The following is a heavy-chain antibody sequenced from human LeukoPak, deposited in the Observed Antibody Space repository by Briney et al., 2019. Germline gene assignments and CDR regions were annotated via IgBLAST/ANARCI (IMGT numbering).Heavy chain of an antibody. CDR3: ARGYCSSTSCYALDI. J-gene: IGHJ3*02. CDR1: GGTFSSYA. CDR2: IIPIFGTA. Sequence: SVKVSCKASGGTFSSYAISWVRQAPGQGLEWMGGIIPIFGTANYAQRFQGRVTITADKSTSTAYMELSSLRSEDTAVYYCARGYCSSTSCYALDIWGQGTMVTVSS. D-gene: IGHD2-2*01. V-gene: IGHV1-69*06.